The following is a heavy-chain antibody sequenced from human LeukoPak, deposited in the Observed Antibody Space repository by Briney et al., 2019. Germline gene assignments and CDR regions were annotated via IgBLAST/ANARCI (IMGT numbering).Heavy chain of an antibody. D-gene: IGHD3-22*01. CDR2: ISGSAFRT. Sequence: GGSLRLSCAASGFTFSSYAMAWVRQAPGKGLEWVSGISGSAFRTYYADSVKGRFTISRDNSKDTVYLQTNSLRVEDTVRYYCAKSSGHSSSFFDHWGQGTLVTVSS. V-gene: IGHV3-23*01. J-gene: IGHJ4*02. CDR3: AKSSGHSSSFFDH. CDR1: GFTFSSYA.